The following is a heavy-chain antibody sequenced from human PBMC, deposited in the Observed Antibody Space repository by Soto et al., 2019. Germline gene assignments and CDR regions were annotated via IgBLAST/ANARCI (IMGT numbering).Heavy chain of an antibody. CDR3: AICFVGYSSSWY. CDR1: GGSISSRSHY. CDR2: IYNSGST. J-gene: IGHJ4*02. Sequence: QLQLQESGPGLVKPSETLSLTCSVSGGSISSRSHYWGWIRQPPGKGLEWIGSIYNSGSTYYNPSLKSRVTISVDTSKNQFSLKLSSVSAADTAVYYCAICFVGYSSSWYWGQGTLVTVSS. D-gene: IGHD6-13*01. V-gene: IGHV4-39*01.